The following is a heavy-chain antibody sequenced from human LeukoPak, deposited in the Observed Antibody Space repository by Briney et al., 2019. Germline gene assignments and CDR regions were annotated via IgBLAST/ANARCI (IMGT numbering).Heavy chain of an antibody. V-gene: IGHV3-7*01. D-gene: IGHD3-9*01. Sequence: GGSLRLSCAASGFTFSSYWMSWVRQAPGKGLEWVANIKQDGNEKYYVDSVKGRFTISRDNSKNMVYLQMNSLRAEDTAVYYRANGPHYNILTGYYKVRSHLDYWGQGTLVTVSS. CDR2: IKQDGNEK. CDR3: ANGPHYNILTGYYKVRSHLDY. J-gene: IGHJ4*02. CDR1: GFTFSSYW.